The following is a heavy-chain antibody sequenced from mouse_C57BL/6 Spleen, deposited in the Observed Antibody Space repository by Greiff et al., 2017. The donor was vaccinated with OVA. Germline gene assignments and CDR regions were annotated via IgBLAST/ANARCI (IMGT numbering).Heavy chain of an antibody. V-gene: IGHV1-64*01. J-gene: IGHJ4*01. Sequence: QVQLQQPGAELVKPGASVKLSCKASGYTFTSYWMHWVKQRPGQGLEWIGMIHPNSGSTNYNETFKSQATLTVDKSSSTAYLQLSSLTSADSAVDYCARPLNVYAMDYWGQGTSVTVSS. CDR3: ARPLNVYAMDY. CDR1: GYTFTSYW. D-gene: IGHD6-1*01. CDR2: IHPNSGST.